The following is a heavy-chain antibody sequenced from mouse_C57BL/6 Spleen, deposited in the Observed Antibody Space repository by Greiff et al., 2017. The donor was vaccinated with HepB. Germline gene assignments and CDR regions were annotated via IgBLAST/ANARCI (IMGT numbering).Heavy chain of an antibody. CDR3: ARYDPGGYWYFDV. CDR2: IDPSDSET. Sequence: QVQLQQSGAELVRPGSSVKLSCKASGYTFTSYWMHWVKQRPIQGLEWIGNIDPSDSETHYNQKFKDKATLTVDKSSSTAYMQLSSLTSEDSAVYYCARYDPGGYWYFDVWGTGTTVTVSS. J-gene: IGHJ1*03. D-gene: IGHD2-3*01. CDR1: GYTFTSYW. V-gene: IGHV1-52*01.